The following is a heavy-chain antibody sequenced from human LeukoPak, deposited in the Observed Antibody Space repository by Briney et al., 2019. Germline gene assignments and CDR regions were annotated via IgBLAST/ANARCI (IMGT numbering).Heavy chain of an antibody. Sequence: GGSLRLSCAASGFTVSSNYMSWVRQAPGKGLEWVSVIYSGGSTYYADSVKGRFTISRDNSKNTLYLQMNSLRAEDTAVYYCAREKRTSIVGAGVSDYWGQGTLVTVSS. CDR1: GFTVSSNY. CDR3: AREKRTSIVGAGVSDY. V-gene: IGHV3-53*01. CDR2: IYSGGST. D-gene: IGHD1-26*01. J-gene: IGHJ4*02.